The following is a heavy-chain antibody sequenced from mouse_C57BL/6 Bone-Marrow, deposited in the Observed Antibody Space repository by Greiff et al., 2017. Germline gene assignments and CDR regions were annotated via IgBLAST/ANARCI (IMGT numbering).Heavy chain of an antibody. Sequence: EVQLQESGPELVKPGASVKIPCKASGYTFTDYNMDWVKQSHGKSLEWIGDINPNNGGTIYNQKFKGKATLTVAKSSSTAYMELRSLTSEDTAVYYCARRGLWSSMDYWGQGTSVTVSS. CDR1: GYTFTDYN. CDR2: INPNNGGT. J-gene: IGHJ4*01. V-gene: IGHV1-18*01. CDR3: ARRGLWSSMDY. D-gene: IGHD1-1*02.